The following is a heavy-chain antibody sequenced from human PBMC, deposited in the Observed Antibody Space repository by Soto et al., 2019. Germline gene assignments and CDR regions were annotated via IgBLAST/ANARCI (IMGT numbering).Heavy chain of an antibody. CDR3: VKDGSPCTNGVCSSFDF. CDR1: GFTFSSYA. D-gene: IGHD2-8*01. J-gene: IGHJ4*02. V-gene: IGHV3-64D*08. Sequence: EVQLVESGGGLVQPGGSLRLSCSTSGFTFSSYAMHWVRQAPGKGLEYVSVISSNGGSTYYADSVKGRFTISRDNSKNTLYLQMSSLRAEDTAVYYCVKDGSPCTNGVCSSFDFWGQGTLVTVSS. CDR2: ISSNGGST.